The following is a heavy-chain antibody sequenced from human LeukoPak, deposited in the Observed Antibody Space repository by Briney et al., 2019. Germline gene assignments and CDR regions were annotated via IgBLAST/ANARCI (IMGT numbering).Heavy chain of an antibody. CDR2: IYYSGST. D-gene: IGHD2-2*02. V-gene: IGHV4-39*07. CDR1: GGSISSSSYY. J-gene: IGHJ4*02. CDR3: ATQIGYCSSTSCYILDY. Sequence: SETLSLTCTVSGGSISSSSYYWGWIRQPPGKGLEWIGSIYYSGSTYYNPSLKSRVTISVDTSKNQFSLKLSSVTAADTAVYYCATQIGYCSSTSCYILDYWGQGTLVTLSS.